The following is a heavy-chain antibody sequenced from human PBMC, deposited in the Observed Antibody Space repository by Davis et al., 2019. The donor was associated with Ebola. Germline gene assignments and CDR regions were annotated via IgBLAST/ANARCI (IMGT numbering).Heavy chain of an antibody. D-gene: IGHD6-13*01. CDR2: INHSGST. CDR3: ARDGSSWYWYFDL. V-gene: IGHV4-34*01. J-gene: IGHJ2*01. CDR1: GGSFSGYY. Sequence: SETLSLTCAVYGGSFSGYYWSWIRQPPGKGLEWIGEINHSGSTNYNPSLKSRVTISVDTSKNQFSLKLSSVTAADTAVYYCARDGSSWYWYFDLWGRGTLVTVSS.